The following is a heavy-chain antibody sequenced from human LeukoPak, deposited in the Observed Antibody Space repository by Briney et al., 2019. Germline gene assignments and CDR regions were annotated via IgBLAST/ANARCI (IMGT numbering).Heavy chain of an antibody. CDR2: IIPILGIA. J-gene: IGHJ4*02. D-gene: IGHD1-26*01. CDR3: ARAEVGAHSPNY. V-gene: IGHV1-69*04. Sequence: GASVKVSCKASGYTFTSYGISWVRQAPGQGLEWMGRIIPILGIANYAQKFQGRVTITADKSTSTAYMELSSLRSEDTAVYYCARAEVGAHSPNYWGQGTLVTVSS. CDR1: GYTFTSYG.